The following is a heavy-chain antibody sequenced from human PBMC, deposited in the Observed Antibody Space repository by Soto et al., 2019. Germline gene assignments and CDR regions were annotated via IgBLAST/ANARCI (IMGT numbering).Heavy chain of an antibody. CDR3: ASEIDATTATSLDY. J-gene: IGHJ4*02. Sequence: VRHRALQAAGQWLAWMGWINADNGNTKYSQKFQGRVTMTWDTSASTAYMELSSLRSEDTAIYYCASEIDATTATSLDYWGQGTLVTVSS. CDR1: V. V-gene: IGHV1-3*01. CDR2: INADNGNT. D-gene: IGHD4-17*01.